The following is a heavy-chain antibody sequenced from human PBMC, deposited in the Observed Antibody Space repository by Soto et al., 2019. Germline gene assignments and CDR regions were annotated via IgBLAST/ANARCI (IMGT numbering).Heavy chain of an antibody. CDR2: INHSGST. J-gene: IGHJ6*02. CDR3: ASHSSSSLYCYYGMDV. CDR1: GGSFSGYY. V-gene: IGHV4-34*01. D-gene: IGHD6-6*01. Sequence: SETLSLTCAVYGGSFSGYYWSWIRQPPGKGLEWIGEINHSGSTNYNPSLKSRVTISVDTSKNQWSLKLSSVTAADTAVYCCASHSSSSLYCYYGMDVWGQGTTVTVSS.